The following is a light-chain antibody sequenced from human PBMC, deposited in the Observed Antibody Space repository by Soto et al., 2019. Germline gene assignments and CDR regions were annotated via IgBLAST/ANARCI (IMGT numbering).Light chain of an antibody. J-gene: IGKJ5*01. V-gene: IGKV3-20*01. CDR1: QSVSSSY. CDR2: GAS. Sequence: EIVLTQSPGTLSLSPGERATLSCRASQSVSSSYLSWFQQIPGQAPRLLIYGASMRATGIPDRFSGSGSGTDFTLTISRLEPEDFAVYYCQQCGSSSTFGQGTRLEIK. CDR3: QQCGSSST.